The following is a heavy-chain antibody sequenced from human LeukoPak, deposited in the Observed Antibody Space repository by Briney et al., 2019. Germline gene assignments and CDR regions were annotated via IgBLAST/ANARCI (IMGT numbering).Heavy chain of an antibody. V-gene: IGHV1-69*06. CDR3: ARDYYDSSGPAY. J-gene: IGHJ4*02. CDR1: GGTFSSYA. D-gene: IGHD3-22*01. CDR2: IIPIFGTA. Sequence: ASVKVSCKASGGTFSSYAISWVRQAPGQGLEWMGRIIPIFGTANYAQKFQGRVTITAGKSTSTAYMEQSSLRSEDTAVYYCARDYYDSSGPAYWGQGTLVTVSS.